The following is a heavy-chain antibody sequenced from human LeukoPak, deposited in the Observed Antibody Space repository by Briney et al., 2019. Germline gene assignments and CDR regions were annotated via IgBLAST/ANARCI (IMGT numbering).Heavy chain of an antibody. J-gene: IGHJ4*02. CDR1: GYTFTSYD. CDR2: MNPNSGNT. Sequence: GASVKVSCKASGYTFTSYDINWVRPATGQGLEWMGWMNPNSGNTGYAQKFQGRVTMTRNTSISTAYMELSSLRSEDTAVYYCARSRVGPRRGSSWYEWYYWGQGTLVTVSS. D-gene: IGHD6-13*01. V-gene: IGHV1-8*01. CDR3: ARSRVGPRRGSSWYEWYY.